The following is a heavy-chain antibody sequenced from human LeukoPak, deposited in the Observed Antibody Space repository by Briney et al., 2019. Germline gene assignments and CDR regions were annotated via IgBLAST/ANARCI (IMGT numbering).Heavy chain of an antibody. V-gene: IGHV4-30-4*01. J-gene: IGHJ5*02. Sequence: SETLSLTCTVSGGSISSGDYYWSWIRQPPGKGLEWIGYIYYSGSTNYNPSLKSRVTISVDTSKNQFSLKLSSVTAADTAVYYCARAGVVAATTNWFDPWGQGTLVTVSS. CDR2: IYYSGST. D-gene: IGHD2-15*01. CDR1: GGSISSGDYY. CDR3: ARAGVVAATTNWFDP.